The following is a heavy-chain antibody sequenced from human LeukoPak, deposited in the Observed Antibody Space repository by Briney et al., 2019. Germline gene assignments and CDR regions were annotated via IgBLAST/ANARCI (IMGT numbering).Heavy chain of an antibody. V-gene: IGHV1-69*13. CDR3: ATRYCSGGSCYFLSLDY. CDR1: GGTFSSYA. D-gene: IGHD2-15*01. CDR2: IIPIFGTA. Sequence: GASVTVSCTASGGTFSSYAISWVRQAPGQGLEWMGGIIPIFGTANYAQKFQGRVTITADESTSTAYMELSSLRSEDTAVYYCATRYCSGGSCYFLSLDYWGQGTLVIVSS. J-gene: IGHJ4*02.